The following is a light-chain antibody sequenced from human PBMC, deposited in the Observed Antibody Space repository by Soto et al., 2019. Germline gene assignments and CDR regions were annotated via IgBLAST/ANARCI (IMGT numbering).Light chain of an antibody. CDR2: GVP. J-gene: IGKJ1*01. CDR1: QSVSSSY. V-gene: IGKV3-20*01. CDR3: QQYGSPSGT. Sequence: EIVLTQSPGTLSLSPGERATLSCRASQSVSSSYLAWYQQKPGQAPRLLIYGVPSRATGIPDRFSGSGSGTDVALTISSREPEDFGVYYCQQYGSPSGTFGQGTKVEIK.